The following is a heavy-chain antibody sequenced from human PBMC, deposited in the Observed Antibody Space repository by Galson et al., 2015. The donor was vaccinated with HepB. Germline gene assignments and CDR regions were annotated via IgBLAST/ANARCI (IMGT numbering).Heavy chain of an antibody. Sequence: SVKVSCKASGYTFTTYGISWVRQAPGQGLEWMGWISAYNGNTNYAQKLQGRVTMTTDISTSTADMELRSLRSDDTAVYFCARTYNYDRSGFYYAANAFDIWGQGTLVTVSS. CDR2: ISAYNGNT. V-gene: IGHV1-18*04. CDR3: ARTYNYDRSGFYYAANAFDI. J-gene: IGHJ3*02. CDR1: GYTFTTYG. D-gene: IGHD3-22*01.